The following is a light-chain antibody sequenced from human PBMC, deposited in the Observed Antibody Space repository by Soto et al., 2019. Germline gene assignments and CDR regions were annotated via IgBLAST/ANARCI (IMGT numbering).Light chain of an antibody. CDR2: GAS. V-gene: IGKV3-20*01. Sequence: EIVLTQSPGALSLSPGERATLSCGVSQSVSSSYLAWYQQKPGQAPRLLIYGASTRATGIPDRFSGSGSGTDFTLTISRLEPEDFAVYYCQQYGSSPRTFGQGTKVEIK. CDR3: QQYGSSPRT. CDR1: QSVSSSY. J-gene: IGKJ1*01.